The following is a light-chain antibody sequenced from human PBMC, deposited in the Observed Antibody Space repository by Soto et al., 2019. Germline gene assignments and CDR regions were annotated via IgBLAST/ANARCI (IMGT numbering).Light chain of an antibody. CDR2: TAS. CDR3: QQYNNWPPNT. Sequence: EIVMTQSPATLSLSPGERATLSCRASQSVSSNLAWYQQKPGQAPRLLIYTASTRATGIPARFSGSGSGTEFTLTISSLQSEDFAVYYCQQYNNWPPNTFGGGTKVEIK. J-gene: IGKJ4*01. CDR1: QSVSSN. V-gene: IGKV3-15*01.